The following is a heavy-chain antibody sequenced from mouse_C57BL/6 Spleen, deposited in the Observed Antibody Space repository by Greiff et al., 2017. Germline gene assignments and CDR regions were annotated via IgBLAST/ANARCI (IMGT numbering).Heavy chain of an antibody. V-gene: IGHV1-66*01. CDR3: ARKTGYYAMDY. D-gene: IGHD4-1*01. Sequence: QVQLKESGPELVKPGASVKISCKASGYSFTSYYIHWVKQRPGQGLEWIGWIYPGSGNTKYNEKFKGKATLTADTSSSTAYMQLSSLTSEDSAVYYCARKTGYYAMDYWGQGTSVTVSS. J-gene: IGHJ4*01. CDR2: IYPGSGNT. CDR1: GYSFTSYY.